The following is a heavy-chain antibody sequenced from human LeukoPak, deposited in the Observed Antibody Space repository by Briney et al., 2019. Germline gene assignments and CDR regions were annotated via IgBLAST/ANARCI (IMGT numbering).Heavy chain of an antibody. CDR2: IIPIFGTA. CDR3: ALYSSASLSWFDP. CDR1: GGTFSSYA. J-gene: IGHJ5*02. D-gene: IGHD6-25*01. Sequence: WASVKVSCKASGGTFSSYAISWVRQAPGQGLEWMGGIIPIFGTANYAQKFQGRVTITTDESTSTAYMELSSLRSEDTAVYYCALYSSASLSWFDPWGQGTLVTVSS. V-gene: IGHV1-69*05.